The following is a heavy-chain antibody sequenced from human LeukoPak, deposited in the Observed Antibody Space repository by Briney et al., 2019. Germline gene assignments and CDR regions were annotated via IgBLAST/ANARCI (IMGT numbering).Heavy chain of an antibody. D-gene: IGHD1-26*01. J-gene: IGHJ3*02. V-gene: IGHV3-21*01. CDR2: ISSSSSYI. Sequence: KSGGSLRLSCAASGFTFSSYSMNWVRQAPGKGLEWVSSISSSSSYIYYADSVKGRFTISRDNAKNSLYLQMNSLRAEDTAVYYCARDIIEIGVGATPADDAFDIWGQGTMVTVSS. CDR1: GFTFSSYS. CDR3: ARDIIEIGVGATPADDAFDI.